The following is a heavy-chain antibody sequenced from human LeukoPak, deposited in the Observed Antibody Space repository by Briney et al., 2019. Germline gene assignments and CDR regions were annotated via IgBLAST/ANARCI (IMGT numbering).Heavy chain of an antibody. V-gene: IGHV3-21*01. CDR3: ARGGHSGCDAFDI. CDR1: GFTFTNYN. J-gene: IGHJ3*02. D-gene: IGHD5-12*01. Sequence: PGGSLRLSCAASGFTFTNYNMNWVRQAPGKGLEWVSSISSGSTYIYYADSVKGRFTISRDNAKNSLYLQLNSLRAEDTAVYYCARGGHSGCDAFDIWGQGTMVTVSS. CDR2: ISSGSTYI.